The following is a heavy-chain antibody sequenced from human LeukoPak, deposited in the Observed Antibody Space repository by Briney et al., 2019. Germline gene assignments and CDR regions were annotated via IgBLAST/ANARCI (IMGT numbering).Heavy chain of an antibody. D-gene: IGHD6-13*01. Sequence: SVKVSCKASGGTFSSYAISWVRQAPGQGLEWMGGIIPIFGTANYAQKFRGRVTITADKSTSTAYMELSSLRSEDTAVYYRARAPLRVAAAGTHYYYYMDVWGKGTTVTVSS. CDR1: GGTFSSYA. CDR3: ARAPLRVAAAGTHYYYYMDV. CDR2: IIPIFGTA. J-gene: IGHJ6*03. V-gene: IGHV1-69*06.